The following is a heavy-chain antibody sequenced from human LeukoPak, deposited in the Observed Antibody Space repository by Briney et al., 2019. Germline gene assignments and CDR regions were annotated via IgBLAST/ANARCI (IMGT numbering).Heavy chain of an antibody. CDR2: ISSTSSYI. CDR3: AREDNYYGSGTPFDY. D-gene: IGHD3-10*01. CDR1: GFTFSSYA. V-gene: IGHV3-21*01. Sequence: GGSLRLSCAASGFTFSSYAMSWVRQAPGRGLEWVSSISSTSSYIYYADSVKGRFTISRDNAKNSLYLQMNSLRAEDTAVYYCAREDNYYGSGTPFDYWGQGTLVTVSS. J-gene: IGHJ4*02.